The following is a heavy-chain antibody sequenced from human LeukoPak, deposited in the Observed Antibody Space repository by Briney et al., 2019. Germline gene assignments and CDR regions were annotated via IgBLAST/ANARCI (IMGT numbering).Heavy chain of an antibody. V-gene: IGHV3-48*03. J-gene: IGHJ4*02. CDR1: GFTFSSYE. CDR3: AKRSVGRSSWIFDY. Sequence: GGSLRLSCAASGFTFSSYEMNWVRQAPGKGLKWVSYISSSGATRYYADSVRGRFTISRDNSKNTLYLQMNSLRAEDTAVYYCAKRSVGRSSWIFDYWGQGTLVTVSS. D-gene: IGHD6-13*01. CDR2: ISSSGATR.